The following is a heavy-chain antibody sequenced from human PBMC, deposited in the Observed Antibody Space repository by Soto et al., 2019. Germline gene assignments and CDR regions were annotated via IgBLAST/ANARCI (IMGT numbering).Heavy chain of an antibody. D-gene: IGHD6-13*01. CDR1: GGSISSSSYY. J-gene: IGHJ6*02. Sequence: SETLSLTCTVSGGSISSSSYYWGWIRQPPGKGLEWIGSIYYSGSTYYNPSLKCRVTISVDTSKNQFSLKLSSVTAADTAVYYCARRLGQQLVDYYYYGMDVWGQGTTVTVSS. V-gene: IGHV4-39*01. CDR3: ARRLGQQLVDYYYYGMDV. CDR2: IYYSGST.